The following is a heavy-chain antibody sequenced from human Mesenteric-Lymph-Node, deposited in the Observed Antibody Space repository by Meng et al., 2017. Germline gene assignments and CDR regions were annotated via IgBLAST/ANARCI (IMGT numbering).Heavy chain of an antibody. V-gene: IGHV1-8*03. CDR3: AKHHTTYYYGSGSYYKPHDAFDI. J-gene: IGHJ3*02. CDR2: MNPNSGNT. D-gene: IGHD3-10*01. Sequence: ASVKVSCKASGYTFTSYDINWVRQATGQGLEWMGWMNPNSGNTGYAQKFQGRVTITRNTSISTAYMELSSLRSEDTAVYYCAKHHTTYYYGSGSYYKPHDAFDIWGQGTMVTVSS. CDR1: GYTFTSYD.